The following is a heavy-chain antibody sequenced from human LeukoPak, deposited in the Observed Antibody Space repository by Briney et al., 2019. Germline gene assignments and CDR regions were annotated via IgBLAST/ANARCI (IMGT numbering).Heavy chain of an antibody. CDR1: RFTFDIYS. CDR2: ISSNNDYI. CDR3: ARAQVVVAAMGS. V-gene: IGHV3-21*01. J-gene: IGHJ4*02. Sequence: GGSLRLSCEASRFTFDIYSMSWVRQAPGKELEWVSSISSNNDYIYYADSVKGRFTISRDNAKNSLYLQMNSLRAEDTAVYYCARAQVVVAAMGSWGQGTLVTVSS. D-gene: IGHD2-15*01.